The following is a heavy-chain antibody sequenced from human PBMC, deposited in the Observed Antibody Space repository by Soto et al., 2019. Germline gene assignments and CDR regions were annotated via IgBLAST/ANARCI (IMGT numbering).Heavy chain of an antibody. CDR1: GYTFTSFG. CDR2: ISAYNGNT. CDR3: VRDLGSMVRGIVPLFDY. D-gene: IGHD3-10*01. Sequence: EASVKVSCKASGYTFTSFGISWVRQAPGQGLEWMGWISAYNGNTKYAQKLQGRVTMTTDTSTSTAYMELRSLRSDDTAVYYCVRDLGSMVRGIVPLFDYWGQGTLVTVSS. J-gene: IGHJ4*02. V-gene: IGHV1-18*01.